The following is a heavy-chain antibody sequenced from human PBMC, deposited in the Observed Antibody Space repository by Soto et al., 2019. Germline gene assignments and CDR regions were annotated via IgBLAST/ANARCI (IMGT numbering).Heavy chain of an antibody. Sequence: PSETLSLTCTVSGGSIRTYYWSWIRQSPGKGLEWIGHRYYSGSTNDNPSLKSRVTISVDTSKNQFSLKLSSVTAADTAVYYCARQSTSRIQLWYYYYGMDVWGQGTTVTVSS. CDR1: GGSIRTYY. V-gene: IGHV4-59*08. D-gene: IGHD5-18*01. J-gene: IGHJ6*02. CDR2: RYYSGST. CDR3: ARQSTSRIQLWYYYYGMDV.